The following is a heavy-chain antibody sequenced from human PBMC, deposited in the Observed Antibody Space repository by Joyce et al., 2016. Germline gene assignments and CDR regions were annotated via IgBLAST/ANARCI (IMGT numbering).Heavy chain of an antibody. CDR3: AREGPYGDYGDDDLYHYYIDV. CDR2: VGSGKNFI. J-gene: IGHJ6*03. Sequence: EVHLVESGGDLVKPGGALSLSCAASGFIFSSYTMNWVRQSPGKGLGGVSSVGSGKNFIYYADSVKGRFTISRDDARKSLYLQMDSLRAEDTAVYYCAREGPYGDYGDDDLYHYYIDVWGKGTPVTVSS. CDR1: GFIFSSYT. V-gene: IGHV3-21*01. D-gene: IGHD4-17*01.